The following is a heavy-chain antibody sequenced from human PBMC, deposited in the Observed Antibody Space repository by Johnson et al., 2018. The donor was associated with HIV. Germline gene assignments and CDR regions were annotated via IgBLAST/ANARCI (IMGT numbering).Heavy chain of an antibody. CDR2: ISYDGSNK. CDR3: TTDPTVLEVFDI. CDR1: GFTFSSYG. V-gene: IGHV3-30*03. D-gene: IGHD3-3*02. Sequence: QVQLVESGGGVVQPGRSLRLSCAVSGFTFSSYGMHWVRQAPGKGLEWVAIISYDGSNKYYADSVKGRFTISRDNSKNTLYLQMNSLKTEDTAVYYCTTDPTVLEVFDIWGQGTMVTVSS. J-gene: IGHJ3*02.